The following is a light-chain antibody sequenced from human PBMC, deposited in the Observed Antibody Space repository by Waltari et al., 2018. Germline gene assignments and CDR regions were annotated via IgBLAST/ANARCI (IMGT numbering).Light chain of an antibody. CDR1: QSVSSSY. CDR3: QQFGDSPRVT. J-gene: IGKJ5*01. Sequence: DIVLTQSPGILSLSPGERTTLSCRASQSVSSSYLTWYQQKPGQAPRLLIYGASSRATGIPDRFSGSGSGTDFTITISRLEPEDFAVYYFQQFGDSPRVTFGQGTRLEIK. CDR2: GAS. V-gene: IGKV3-20*01.